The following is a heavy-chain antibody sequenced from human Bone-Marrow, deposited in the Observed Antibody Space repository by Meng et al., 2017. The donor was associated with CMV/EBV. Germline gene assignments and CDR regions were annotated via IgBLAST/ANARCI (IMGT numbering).Heavy chain of an antibody. Sequence: SETLSLTCTVSGYSISSVYYWGWIRQAPGKGLEWIGEINHSGSTNYNPSLKSRVTISVDTSKNQFSLKLSSVTAADTAVYYCARDIWYGCSSTSCGFDYWGQGTLVTVSS. CDR3: ARDIWYGCSSTSCGFDY. CDR1: GYSISSVYY. V-gene: IGHV4-38-2*02. CDR2: INHSGST. D-gene: IGHD2-2*01. J-gene: IGHJ4*01.